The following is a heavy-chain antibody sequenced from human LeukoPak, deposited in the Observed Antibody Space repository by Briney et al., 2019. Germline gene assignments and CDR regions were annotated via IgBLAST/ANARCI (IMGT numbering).Heavy chain of an antibody. D-gene: IGHD3-10*01. CDR1: GGSVSSYY. V-gene: IGHV4-59*02. J-gene: IGHJ3*02. CDR3: ARDNHYYADRDVFDI. Sequence: SETLSLTCTLSGGSVSSYYWNWIRQPPGKGLEWIGYIYYSGSINYNPSLKSRVTISGDTSKNQISLKLSSVTAADTAVYYCARDNHYYADRDVFDIWGQGTMVTVSS. CDR2: IYYSGSI.